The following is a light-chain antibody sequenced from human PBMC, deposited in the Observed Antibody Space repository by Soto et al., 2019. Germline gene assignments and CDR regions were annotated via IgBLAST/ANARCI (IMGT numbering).Light chain of an antibody. CDR3: QQYYSVPVT. CDR2: WAS. Sequence: DIVMTQSPDSLAVSLGERATINCESSQSVLYSSNNKNYLAWYQQRPGQSPRLLISWASTRESGVPDRFSGSGSGTDFTLTISSLQAEDVAFYYCQQYYSVPVTFGGGTKVEIK. V-gene: IGKV4-1*01. CDR1: QSVLYSSNNKNY. J-gene: IGKJ4*01.